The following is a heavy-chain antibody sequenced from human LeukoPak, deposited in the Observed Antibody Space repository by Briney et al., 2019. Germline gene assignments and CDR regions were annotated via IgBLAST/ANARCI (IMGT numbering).Heavy chain of an antibody. D-gene: IGHD3-10*01. Sequence: PGGSLRLSCAASGFTFSSYGMHWVRQAPGKGLEWVAVIWYDGSNKYYADSVKGRFTISRDNSKNTLYLQMNSLRAEDTAVYYCARERARRGYFDYWGQGTLVTVSS. J-gene: IGHJ4*02. CDR1: GFTFSSYG. CDR2: IWYDGSNK. CDR3: ARERARRGYFDY. V-gene: IGHV3-33*01.